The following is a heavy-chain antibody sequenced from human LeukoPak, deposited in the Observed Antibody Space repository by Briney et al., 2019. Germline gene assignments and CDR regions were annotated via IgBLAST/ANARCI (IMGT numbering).Heavy chain of an antibody. D-gene: IGHD2-15*01. CDR3: AREPSNCSGGSCFNWFDP. Sequence: GASVKVSCKASGYTFTVYYIHWVRQAPGQGLEWMGWINPNSGGTNYAQKFQGRVTMTRDTSISTAYMELSRLRSDDTAVYYCAREPSNCSGGSCFNWFDPWGQGTLVTVSS. CDR2: INPNSGGT. V-gene: IGHV1-2*02. CDR1: GYTFTVYY. J-gene: IGHJ5*02.